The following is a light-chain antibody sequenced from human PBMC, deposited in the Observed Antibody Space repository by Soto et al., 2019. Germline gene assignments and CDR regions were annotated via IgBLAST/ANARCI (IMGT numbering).Light chain of an antibody. J-gene: IGKJ1*01. V-gene: IGKV3D-15*01. Sequence: ITHSPATLSVSPGERAPLSCRASQTIYSNVAWYQQRPGQAPRLLIYGASNRATGIPDRFSGSGSGTDFTLTISRLEPEDFAVYYCQQYYRWPQTVGQGAKVDIK. CDR3: QQYYRWPQT. CDR2: GAS. CDR1: QTIYSN.